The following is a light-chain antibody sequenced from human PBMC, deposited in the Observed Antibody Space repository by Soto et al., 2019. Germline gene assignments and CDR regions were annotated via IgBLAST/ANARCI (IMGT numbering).Light chain of an antibody. CDR1: QSIRSS. V-gene: IGKV3-11*01. CDR2: DAS. Sequence: EIVLTQSPGTLSLSPGERGTLSCRASQSIRSSLAWYQQKPGQAPRLLIYDASSRATGTPARFSGSGSGTDFTLTISSLEPEDFAVYYCQQRSNWPQVTFGQGTRLEIK. CDR3: QQRSNWPQVT. J-gene: IGKJ5*01.